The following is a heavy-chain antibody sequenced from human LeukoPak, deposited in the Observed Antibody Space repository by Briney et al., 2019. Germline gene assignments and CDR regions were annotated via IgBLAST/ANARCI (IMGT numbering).Heavy chain of an antibody. J-gene: IGHJ4*02. CDR1: GFTFSSYW. V-gene: IGHV3-7*01. CDR2: IEQDGSEK. CDR3: ARHCSSTSCSDF. D-gene: IGHD2-2*01. Sequence: GGSLRLSCAASGFTFSSYWMTWVRQAPGKGLEWVANIEQDGSEKNYVDSVKARFTISRDNARNSLYLQMNSLRAEDTAVYYCARHCSSTSCSDFWGQGTLVTVSS.